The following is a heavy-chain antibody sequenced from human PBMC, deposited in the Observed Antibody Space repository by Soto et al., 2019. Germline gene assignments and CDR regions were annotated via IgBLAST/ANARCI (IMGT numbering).Heavy chain of an antibody. CDR1: GFTFTNYG. D-gene: IGHD1-20*01. CDR3: ARDSIRVPADFDY. Sequence: PGGSLRLSCAASGFTFTNYGFHWVRRAPGKGLEWVAAIWSDGNNRYNGGAVEGRFTISKDNSKNMLYLQMNDLRVEDTALYYCARDSIRVPADFDYWGQGTLVTVSS. V-gene: IGHV3-33*01. J-gene: IGHJ4*02. CDR2: IWSDGNNR.